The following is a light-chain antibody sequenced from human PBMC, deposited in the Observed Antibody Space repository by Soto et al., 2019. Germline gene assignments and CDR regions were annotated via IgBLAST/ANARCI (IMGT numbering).Light chain of an antibody. V-gene: IGKV3-20*01. J-gene: IGKJ5*01. Sequence: VLSQSPATVSSFTGDRLTLSCRASQYINTRLAWYQHRPGQAPRLLIYQTSIRAAGIPARFSGSGSGTDLTLTISSLEPEDFAVYYCEQYGSSPPSITLGQGTRLEVK. CDR2: QTS. CDR3: EQYGSSPPSIT. CDR1: QYINTR.